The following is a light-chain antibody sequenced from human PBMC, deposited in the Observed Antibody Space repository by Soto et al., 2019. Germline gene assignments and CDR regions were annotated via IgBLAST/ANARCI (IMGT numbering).Light chain of an antibody. CDR2: DVT. CDR3: SSYTSSSTPYV. CDR1: NSDVGGHNF. Sequence: QSALTQPASVSGSPGQSITISCTGTNSDVGGHNFVSWYQQHPGKAPKLMIYDVTNRPSGVSNRFSGSKSGNTASLTISGLQAEDEADYWCSSYTSSSTPYVFGTGTKLTVL. V-gene: IGLV2-14*01. J-gene: IGLJ1*01.